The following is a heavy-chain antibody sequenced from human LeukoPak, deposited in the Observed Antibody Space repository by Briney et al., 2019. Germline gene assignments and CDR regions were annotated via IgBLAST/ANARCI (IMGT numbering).Heavy chain of an antibody. V-gene: IGHV3-9*01. D-gene: IGHD5-18*01. CDR3: AKDAGYSYGSSYFDY. Sequence: ALRLSCAASGFTFSSYAMSWVRQAPGKGLEWVSGISWNSGSIGYADSVKGRFTISRDNAKNSLYLQMNSLRAEDTALYYCAKDAGYSYGSSYFDYWGQGTLVTVSS. J-gene: IGHJ4*02. CDR2: ISWNSGSI. CDR1: GFTFSSYA.